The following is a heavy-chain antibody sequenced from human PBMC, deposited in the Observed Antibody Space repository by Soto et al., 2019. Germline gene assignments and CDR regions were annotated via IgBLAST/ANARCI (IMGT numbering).Heavy chain of an antibody. D-gene: IGHD6-19*01. J-gene: IGHJ3*02. Sequence: GASVKVSCKASGYTFTGYYMHWVRQAPGQGLEWMGWINPNSGGTNYAQKFQGWVTMTRDTSISTAYMELSRLRSDDTAVYYCARVCYSSGCFAAFDIWGQGTMVTVSS. CDR1: GYTFTGYY. CDR2: INPNSGGT. CDR3: ARVCYSSGCFAAFDI. V-gene: IGHV1-2*04.